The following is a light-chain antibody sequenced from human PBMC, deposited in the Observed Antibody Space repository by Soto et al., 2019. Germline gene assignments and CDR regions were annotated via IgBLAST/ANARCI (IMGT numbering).Light chain of an antibody. J-gene: IGKJ2*01. Sequence: DVVMTQSPLSLPVTLGQPASISCRSSQSIVYSDGNAYLSWFQQRPGQSPRRLIYKAFNRDSGVPDRFSGSGSGTDFTLKISRVEAEDVGVYYSMQGTHWPPVTFGQGTKLEIK. CDR3: MQGTHWPPVT. V-gene: IGKV2-30*01. CDR2: KAF. CDR1: QSIVYSDGNAY.